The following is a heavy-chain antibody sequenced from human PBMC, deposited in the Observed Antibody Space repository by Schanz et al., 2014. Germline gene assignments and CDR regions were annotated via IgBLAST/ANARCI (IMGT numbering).Heavy chain of an antibody. CDR3: AKDPSYGSDWVKYLDH. J-gene: IGHJ4*02. V-gene: IGHV3-23*04. Sequence: VQLVESGGGLAQPGGSLRLSCAASGFTFSNYAMNWVRQAPGKGLKWVSGIRGSGGSTYYADSVKGRFTISRDNSKNTLYLRMNSLRAEDTAVYYCAKDPSYGSDWVKYLDHWGQGTLVTVSS. CDR1: GFTFSNYA. CDR2: IRGSGGST. D-gene: IGHD1-26*01.